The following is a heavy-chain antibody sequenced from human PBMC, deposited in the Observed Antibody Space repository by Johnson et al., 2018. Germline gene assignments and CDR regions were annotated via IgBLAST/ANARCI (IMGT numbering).Heavy chain of an antibody. V-gene: IGHV3-74*02. D-gene: IGHD4-17*01. CDR2: IYVDGSTT. J-gene: IGHJ5*02. Sequence: EVQLVESGGGVVQPGRSLRLSCAASGFTFSSYWMHWVRQAPGKGLVWVSRIYVDGSTTNYADSVKGRITISRDKAKNALYLPRNSLRAEDSAVYYCASDRGYGDYVGWLDPWGQGTLVTVS. CDR1: GFTFSSYW. CDR3: ASDRGYGDYVGWLDP.